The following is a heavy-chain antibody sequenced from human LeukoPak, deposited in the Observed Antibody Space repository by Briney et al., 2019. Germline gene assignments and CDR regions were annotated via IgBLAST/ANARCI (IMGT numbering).Heavy chain of an antibody. CDR2: ISGGGGST. V-gene: IGHV3-23*01. CDR3: AKGGWNSYFDY. D-gene: IGHD1-7*01. Sequence: PGGSLRLSCAASGFTFSSYAMSWVCQAPGKGLEWVSAISGGGGSTYYADSVKGRFTISRDDSKNTLYLQMNSLRAEDTAVYYCAKGGWNSYFDYWGQGTLVTVSS. J-gene: IGHJ4*02. CDR1: GFTFSSYA.